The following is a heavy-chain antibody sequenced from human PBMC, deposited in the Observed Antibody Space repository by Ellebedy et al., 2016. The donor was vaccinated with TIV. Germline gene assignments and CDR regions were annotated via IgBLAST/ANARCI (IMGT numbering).Heavy chain of an antibody. CDR3: ARDRTTLTTSYWFFDL. V-gene: IGHV4-39*07. Sequence: MPSETLSLTCTVSGGSISKSNYWAWIRQPPGKGLEWMGSIYYGGSTYYNPSLTSRVTMSLDTSQNHFSLKLTSVTAADTAVYYCARDRTTLTTSYWFFDLWGRGTLVTVSS. J-gene: IGHJ2*01. CDR2: IYYGGST. CDR1: GGSISKSNY. D-gene: IGHD2/OR15-2a*01.